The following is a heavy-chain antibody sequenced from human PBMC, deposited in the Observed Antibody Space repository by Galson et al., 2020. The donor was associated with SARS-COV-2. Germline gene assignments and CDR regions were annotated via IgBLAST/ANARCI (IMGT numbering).Heavy chain of an antibody. Sequence: NPSETLSPTCAVYGGSFSGYSWTWLRQAPGKGLEWIGENKSSGDTKYSPTLSSRVTLSVDTSRNQFSLKLTSLSAADTALYFCARGRQGVVPSPVLGLGPFYSYYYMDVWGKGTTVIVSS. V-gene: IGHV4-34*01. J-gene: IGHJ6*03. CDR3: ARGRQGVVPSPVLGLGPFYSYYYMDV. CDR1: GGSFSGYS. D-gene: IGHD3-16*01. CDR2: NKSSGDT.